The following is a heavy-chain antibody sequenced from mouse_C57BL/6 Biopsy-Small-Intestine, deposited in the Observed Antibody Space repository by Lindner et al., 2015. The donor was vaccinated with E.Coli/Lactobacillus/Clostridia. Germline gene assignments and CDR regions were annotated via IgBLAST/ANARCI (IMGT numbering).Heavy chain of an antibody. CDR1: GFTFSDYG. Sequence: VQLQESGGGLVKPGGSLKLSCAASGFTFSDYGMHWVRQAPEKGLEWVATISDGGSYTYYPDNVKGRFTISRDNAKNNLYLQMSHLKSEDTAMYYCARAGFYYYGSSYGYFDVWGTGTTVTVSS. CDR3: ARAGFYYYGSSYGYFDV. D-gene: IGHD1-1*01. V-gene: IGHV5-4*01. J-gene: IGHJ1*03. CDR2: ISDGGSYT.